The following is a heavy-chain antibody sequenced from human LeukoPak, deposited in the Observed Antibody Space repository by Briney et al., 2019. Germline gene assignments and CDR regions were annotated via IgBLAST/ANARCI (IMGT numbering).Heavy chain of an antibody. CDR2: IRCDGSNK. D-gene: IGHD6-19*01. CDR1: GFTFSSYG. CDR3: ARDSSGWHTFDY. V-gene: IGHV3-30*02. J-gene: IGHJ4*02. Sequence: GGSLRLSCAASGFTFSSYGMHWVRQAPGKGLEWVAFIRCDGSNKYYADSVKGRFTISRDNSKNTLYLQMNSLRAEDTAVYYCARDSSGWHTFDYWGQGTLVTVSS.